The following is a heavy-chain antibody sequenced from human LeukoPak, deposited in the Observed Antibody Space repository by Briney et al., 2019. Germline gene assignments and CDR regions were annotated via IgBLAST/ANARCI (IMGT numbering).Heavy chain of an antibody. V-gene: IGHV4-38-2*02. D-gene: IGHD3-22*01. Sequence: SETLSLTCTVSGGSISSGAYWGWVRQPPGKGREWIATIYRTGSTYYNPSLESRVTISIDTSKNEFSLKLNSVTAADTAVYYCANSWYCYDSSGLPKSDAFDRWGQGTLGTVSS. CDR1: GGSISSGAY. J-gene: IGHJ3*01. CDR3: ANSWYCYDSSGLPKSDAFDR. CDR2: IYRTGST.